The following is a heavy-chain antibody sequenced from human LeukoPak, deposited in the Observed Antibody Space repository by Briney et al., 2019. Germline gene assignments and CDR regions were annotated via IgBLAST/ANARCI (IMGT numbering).Heavy chain of an antibody. CDR1: GFTVSSNY. CDR3: AKDRGYCSGGSCYSERDY. D-gene: IGHD2-15*01. CDR2: ISGSGGST. V-gene: IGHV3-23*01. Sequence: GGSLRLSCAASGFTVSSNYMSWVRQAPGKGLEWVSAISGSGGSTYYADSVKGRFTISRDNSKNTLYLQMNSLRAEDTAVYYCAKDRGYCSGGSCYSERDYWGQGTLVTVSS. J-gene: IGHJ4*02.